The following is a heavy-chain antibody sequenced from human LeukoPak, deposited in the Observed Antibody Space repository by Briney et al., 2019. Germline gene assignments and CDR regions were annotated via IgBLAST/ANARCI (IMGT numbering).Heavy chain of an antibody. CDR2: ISWDGGST. CDR1: GFTFDDYA. J-gene: IGHJ6*04. Sequence: GGSLRLSCAASGFTFDDYAMHWVHQAPGKGLEWVSLISWDGGSTYYADSVKGRFTISRDNSKTSLYLQMNSLRAEDTALYYCAKDIGGYCSGGSCYDAAYYYFYGMDVRGKGTTVTVSS. V-gene: IGHV3-43D*04. D-gene: IGHD2-15*01. CDR3: AKDIGGYCSGGSCYDAAYYYFYGMDV.